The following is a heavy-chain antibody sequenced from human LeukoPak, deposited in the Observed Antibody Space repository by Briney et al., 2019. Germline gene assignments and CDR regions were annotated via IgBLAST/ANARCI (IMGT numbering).Heavy chain of an antibody. D-gene: IGHD3-10*01. Sequence: GGSLRLSCAASGFTFSSYAMSWVRRAPGKGLEWVSAISGSGGSTYYADSVKGRFTISRDNSKNTLYLQMNSLRAEDTAVYYCANENYYGSGSYPDYWGQGTLVTVSS. V-gene: IGHV3-23*01. CDR1: GFTFSSYA. J-gene: IGHJ4*02. CDR2: ISGSGGST. CDR3: ANENYYGSGSYPDY.